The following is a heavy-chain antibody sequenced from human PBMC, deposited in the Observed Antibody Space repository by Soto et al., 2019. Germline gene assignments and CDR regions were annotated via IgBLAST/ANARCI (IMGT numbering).Heavy chain of an antibody. D-gene: IGHD6-19*01. V-gene: IGHV1-8*02. CDR3: ASAIAVASTGFDY. Sequence: GASVKVSCKASGYTFTNFALHWVRQAPGQGLEWLGWMNPNSGNTGYARKFQGRVTMTRNTSIGTAYMELSSLRSEDTAVYYCASAIAVASTGFDYWGQGTLVTVSS. CDR1: GYTFTNFA. J-gene: IGHJ4*02. CDR2: MNPNSGNT.